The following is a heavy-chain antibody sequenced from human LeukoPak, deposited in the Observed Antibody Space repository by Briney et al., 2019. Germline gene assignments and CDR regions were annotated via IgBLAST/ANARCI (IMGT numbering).Heavy chain of an antibody. V-gene: IGHV1-18*01. CDR2: ISAYNGNT. CDR1: GYTFTSYG. CDR3: ARGLFYYDSSLFDY. J-gene: IGHJ4*02. D-gene: IGHD3-22*01. Sequence: ASVKVSCKASGYTFTSYGISWVRQAPGQGLEWMGWISAYNGNTNYAQKLQGRVTMTTDTSTSTAYMELRRLRYVDTAVYYCARGLFYYDSSLFDYWGQGTLVTVSS.